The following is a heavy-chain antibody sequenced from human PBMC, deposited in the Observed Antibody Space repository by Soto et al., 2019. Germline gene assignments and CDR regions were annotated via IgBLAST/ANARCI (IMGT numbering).Heavy chain of an antibody. J-gene: IGHJ3*02. V-gene: IGHV4-59*01. CDR3: ARGIAAGNDAFDI. D-gene: IGHD6-25*01. Sequence: SEPLSLTCPVSGGSISSYYWSWIRQPPGKGLEWIGYIYYSGSTNYNPSLKSRVTISVDTSKNQFSLKLSSVTAADTAVYYCARGIAAGNDAFDIWGQGTMVTVSS. CDR1: GGSISSYY. CDR2: IYYSGST.